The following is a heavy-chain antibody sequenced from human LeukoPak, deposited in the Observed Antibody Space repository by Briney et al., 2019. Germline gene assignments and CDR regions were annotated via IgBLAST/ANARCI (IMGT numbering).Heavy chain of an antibody. V-gene: IGHV1-8*03. CDR3: ARVGTVAGGSNWFDP. CDR2: MNPNSVNT. Sequence: ASVKVSCKASGYTFTSYDINWVRQATGQGLEWMGWMNPNSVNTGYAQKFQGRVTITRNTSISTAYMELSSLRSEDTAVYYCARVGTVAGGSNWFDPWGQGTLVTVSS. CDR1: GYTFTSYD. J-gene: IGHJ5*02. D-gene: IGHD6-19*01.